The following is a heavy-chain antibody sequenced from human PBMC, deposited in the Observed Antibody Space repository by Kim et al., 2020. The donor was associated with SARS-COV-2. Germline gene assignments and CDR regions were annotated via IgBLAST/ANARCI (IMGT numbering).Heavy chain of an antibody. CDR1: GFTFSSYG. CDR3: ARDPSFSSSSDGGFDP. Sequence: GGSLRLSCAASGFTFSSYGMHWVRQAPGKGLEWVAVIWYDGSNKYYADSVKGRFTISRDNSKNTLYLQMNSLRAEDTAVYYCARDPSFSSSSDGGFDPWGQGTLVTVSS. D-gene: IGHD6-13*01. V-gene: IGHV3-33*01. J-gene: IGHJ5*02. CDR2: IWYDGSNK.